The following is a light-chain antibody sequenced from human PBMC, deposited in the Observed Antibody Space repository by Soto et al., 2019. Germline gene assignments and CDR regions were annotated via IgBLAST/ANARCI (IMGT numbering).Light chain of an antibody. V-gene: IGLV1-51*02. CDR2: ENN. J-gene: IGLJ1*01. CDR3: ATWDTSPSPGYV. CDR1: TSNIGNNY. Sequence: QSVLTQPPSVSAAPGQKVTISCSGSTSNIGNNYVSWYQQIPGTAPKLLIYENNKRPSGIPDRFSGSKSGTSATLGITGLQTGDEADYYSATWDTSPSPGYVFGTGTKVTVL.